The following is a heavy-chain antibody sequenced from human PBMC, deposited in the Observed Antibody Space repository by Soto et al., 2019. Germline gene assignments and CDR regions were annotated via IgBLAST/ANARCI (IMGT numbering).Heavy chain of an antibody. Sequence: SETLSLTCSVSGYLISSGYYWGWIRQTPGKGLEWLGSIDYSGRTYYNPSLKSRVSTSVDLSKNQFSLNLCSVTAADTAVYFCARDLSSGYDSYYLDYWGQGTLVTVSS. V-gene: IGHV4-38-2*02. CDR1: GYLISSGYY. CDR3: ARDLSSGYDSYYLDY. D-gene: IGHD3-22*01. J-gene: IGHJ4*02. CDR2: IDYSGRT.